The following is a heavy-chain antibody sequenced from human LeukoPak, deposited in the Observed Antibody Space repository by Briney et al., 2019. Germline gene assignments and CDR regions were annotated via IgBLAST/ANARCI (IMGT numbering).Heavy chain of an antibody. V-gene: IGHV3-7*01. Sequence: GGSLRLSCAASGLSLSSHWMTWVRQASGKGLEWVASINQDGSERYYVDSVMGRFTISKDNAKNSVYLQMNSLRPEDTAIYYCAWYGVTHGLDVWGQGTTVTVSS. CDR1: GLSLSSHW. CDR3: AWYGVTHGLDV. CDR2: INQDGSER. D-gene: IGHD3-10*01. J-gene: IGHJ6*02.